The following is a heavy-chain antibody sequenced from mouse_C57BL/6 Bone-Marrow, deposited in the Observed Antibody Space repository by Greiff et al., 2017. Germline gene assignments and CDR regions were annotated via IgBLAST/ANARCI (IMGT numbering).Heavy chain of an antibody. V-gene: IGHV1-85*01. Sequence: QVQLQQSGPELVKPGASVKLSCKASGYTFTSYDINWVKQRPGQGLEWIGWIYPRDGSTKYNEKFKGKVTLTVDTSSSTAYMELHSLKSEDSAVYFSARGGLGGYYPYAMDYWGQGTSVTVSS. D-gene: IGHD2-3*01. CDR2: IYPRDGST. CDR3: ARGGLGGYYPYAMDY. J-gene: IGHJ4*01. CDR1: GYTFTSYD.